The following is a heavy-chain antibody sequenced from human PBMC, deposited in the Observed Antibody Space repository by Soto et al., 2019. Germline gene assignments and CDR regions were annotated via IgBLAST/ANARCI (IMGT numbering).Heavy chain of an antibody. CDR3: SSRGADPITGTTEGSWYFDL. V-gene: IGHV5-51*01. Sequence: HGESLKISCKGSGYSFTSYWIGWVRQMPGKGLEWMGIIYPGDSDTRYSPSFQGQVTISADKSISTAYLQWSSLKASDTAMYYCSSRGADPITGTTEGSWYFDLWGRGTLVTVSS. CDR1: GYSFTSYW. J-gene: IGHJ2*01. CDR2: IYPGDSDT. D-gene: IGHD1-7*01.